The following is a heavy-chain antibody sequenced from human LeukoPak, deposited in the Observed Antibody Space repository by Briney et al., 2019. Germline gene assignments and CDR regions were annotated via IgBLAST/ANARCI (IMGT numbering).Heavy chain of an antibody. J-gene: IGHJ4*02. Sequence: GGSLRHSCAASGFTFSSYAMSWVRQAPGKGLEWVSAISGSGGSTYYADSVKGRFTISRDNSKNTMYLQMNSLRAEDTAVYYCAKIVGITGTTRSFDFDYWGQGTLVTVSS. CDR1: GFTFSSYA. CDR3: AKIVGITGTTRSFDFDY. CDR2: ISGSGGST. V-gene: IGHV3-23*01. D-gene: IGHD1-7*01.